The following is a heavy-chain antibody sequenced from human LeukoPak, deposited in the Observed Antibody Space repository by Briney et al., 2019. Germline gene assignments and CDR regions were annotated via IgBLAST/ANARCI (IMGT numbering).Heavy chain of an antibody. Sequence: GGSLRLSCAASGFTFSSYGMHWVRQAPGKGLEWAAVISYDGSNKYYADSVKGRFTISRDNSKNTLYLQMNSLRAEDTAVYYCATARPEGYWGQGTLVTVSS. V-gene: IGHV3-30*03. CDR3: ATARPEGY. CDR1: GFTFSSYG. D-gene: IGHD6-6*01. J-gene: IGHJ4*02. CDR2: ISYDGSNK.